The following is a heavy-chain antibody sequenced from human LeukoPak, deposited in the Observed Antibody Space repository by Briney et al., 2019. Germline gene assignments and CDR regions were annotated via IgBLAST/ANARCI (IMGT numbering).Heavy chain of an antibody. Sequence: SETLSLICTVSGGSINSYYWSWLRQPPGKGLESIGYISYSGSTNYNPSLKSRVTISVDMSKNQFSLKLSSVTAADTAIYYCARGPTTDYFDLWGQGTLVTVSS. CDR1: GGSINSYY. V-gene: IGHV4-59*08. CDR3: ARGPTTDYFDL. CDR2: ISYSGST. J-gene: IGHJ4*02. D-gene: IGHD4-17*01.